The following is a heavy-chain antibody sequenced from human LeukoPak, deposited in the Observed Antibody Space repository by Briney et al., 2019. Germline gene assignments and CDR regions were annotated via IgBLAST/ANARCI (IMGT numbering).Heavy chain of an antibody. V-gene: IGHV3-30*03. D-gene: IGHD4/OR15-4a*01. J-gene: IGHJ4*02. Sequence: GGSLRLSCAASGFTFSSYGMHWVRQAPGKGLEWVAVISYDGSNKYYADSVKGRFTTSRDNSKNTLYLQMNSLRTEDTAMYYCARRAGAYSLPYDYWGQATMATV. CDR1: GFTFSSYG. CDR3: ARRAGAYSLPYDY. CDR2: ISYDGSNK.